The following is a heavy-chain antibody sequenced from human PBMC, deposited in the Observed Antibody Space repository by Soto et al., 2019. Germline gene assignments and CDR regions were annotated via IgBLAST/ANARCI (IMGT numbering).Heavy chain of an antibody. Sequence: LRLSCTASGFTFGDYAMSWFRQAPGKGLEWVGFIRSKAYGGTTEYAASVKGRFTISRDDPKSIAYLQMNSLKTEDTAVYYCTRSTLGGFWSGYYDGPPYYYYDGRDVWGQGTTVAVSS. D-gene: IGHD3-3*01. J-gene: IGHJ6*02. V-gene: IGHV3-49*03. CDR2: IRSKAYGGTT. CDR3: TRSTLGGFWSGYYDGPPYYYYDGRDV. CDR1: GFTFGDYA.